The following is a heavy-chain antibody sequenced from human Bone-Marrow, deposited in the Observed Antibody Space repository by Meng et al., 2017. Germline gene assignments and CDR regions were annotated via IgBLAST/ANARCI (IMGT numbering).Heavy chain of an antibody. V-gene: IGHV4-31*03. D-gene: IGHD3-22*01. Sequence: QVQLQESGPGLVKPSQTLSLTCTVPGGSINRGGYYWSWTRQHPGKGLEWIGYVYYSGTTDYNPSLKSRVTISADTSKNQFSLKLSAVTAADTAVYYCASTYYYDSTGPNWFGPWGQGTLVTVSS. CDR1: GGSINRGGYY. CDR2: VYYSGTT. J-gene: IGHJ5*02. CDR3: ASTYYYDSTGPNWFGP.